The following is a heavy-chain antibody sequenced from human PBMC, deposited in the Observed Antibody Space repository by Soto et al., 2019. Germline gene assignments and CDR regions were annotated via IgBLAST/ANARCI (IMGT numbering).Heavy chain of an antibody. V-gene: IGHV1-8*01. CDR3: ARAPHSLRYFDWLLYYYFDY. D-gene: IGHD3-9*01. J-gene: IGHJ4*02. CDR1: GYTFTSYD. Sequence: GASVKVSCKASGYTFTSYDINWVRQATGQGLELMGWMNPNSGNTGYAQKFQGRVTMTRNTSISTAYMELSSLRSEDTAVYYCARAPHSLRYFDWLLYYYFDYWGQGTLVTVSS. CDR2: MNPNSGNT.